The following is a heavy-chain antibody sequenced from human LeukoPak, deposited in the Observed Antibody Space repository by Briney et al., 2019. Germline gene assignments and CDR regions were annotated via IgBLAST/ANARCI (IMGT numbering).Heavy chain of an antibody. CDR3: AKGYGVTVAFDI. D-gene: IGHD4-23*01. CDR2: ISWNSGSI. V-gene: IGHV3-9*01. Sequence: GRPLRLSCAASGFTFDDYAMHWVRQAPGKGLEWVSGISWNSGSIGYADSVKGRFTISRDNAKNSLYLQMNSLRAEDTALYYCAKGYGVTVAFDIWGQGTMVTVSS. J-gene: IGHJ3*02. CDR1: GFTFDDYA.